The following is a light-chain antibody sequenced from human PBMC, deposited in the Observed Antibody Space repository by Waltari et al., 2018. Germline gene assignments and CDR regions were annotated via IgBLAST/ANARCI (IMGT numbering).Light chain of an antibody. CDR3: QQYGSSPYT. CDR2: GAS. CDR1: QSVRSSY. J-gene: IGKJ2*01. Sequence: EIVLTPSPGTLSLSPGERATLSCRASQSVRSSYFAWYQQKPGQAPRLPLYGASSRATGIPDRFSGSGSGIDFTLTISRLEPEDSAVYYCQQYGSSPYTFGQGTKVEIK. V-gene: IGKV3-20*01.